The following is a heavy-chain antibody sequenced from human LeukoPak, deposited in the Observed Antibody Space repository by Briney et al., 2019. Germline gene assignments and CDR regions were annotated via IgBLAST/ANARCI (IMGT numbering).Heavy chain of an antibody. Sequence: GGSLKLSCAASGFTFDDYGMSWVRQAPGKGLEWVSGINWNGGSTGYADSVKGRFTISRDNAKNSLYLQMNSLRADDTALYYCARVRYYDSSGYYFMNWGQGTLVSVSS. J-gene: IGHJ4*02. CDR2: INWNGGST. CDR3: ARVRYYDSSGYYFMN. CDR1: GFTFDDYG. V-gene: IGHV3-20*04. D-gene: IGHD3-22*01.